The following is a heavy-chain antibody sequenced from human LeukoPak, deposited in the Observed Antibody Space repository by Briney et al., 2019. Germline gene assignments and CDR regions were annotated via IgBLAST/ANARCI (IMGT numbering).Heavy chain of an antibody. CDR2: IYSSGST. D-gene: IGHD6-13*01. CDR1: GGSISSYY. Sequence: PSETLSLTCIVSGGSISSYYWSWIRQPAGKGLEWIGRIYSSGSTNYNPSLKSRVTMSVDASKNQFSLKLSSVTAADTAVYYCARYSSSRTDAFDIWGQGTMVTVSS. V-gene: IGHV4-4*07. J-gene: IGHJ3*02. CDR3: ARYSSSRTDAFDI.